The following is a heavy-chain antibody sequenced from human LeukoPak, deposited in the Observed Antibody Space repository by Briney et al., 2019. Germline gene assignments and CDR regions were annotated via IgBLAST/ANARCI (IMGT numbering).Heavy chain of an antibody. CDR2: IYYSGST. J-gene: IGHJ2*01. CDR1: GGSISSYY. Sequence: SETLSLTCTVSGGSISSYYWSWIRQPPGKGLEWIGYIYYSGSTNYNPSLKSRVTISVDTSKNQFSLKLSSVTAADTAVYYCARGLTGGRYPGGYFDLWGRGTLVTVSS. CDR3: ARGLTGGRYPGGYFDL. D-gene: IGHD7-27*01. V-gene: IGHV4-59*01.